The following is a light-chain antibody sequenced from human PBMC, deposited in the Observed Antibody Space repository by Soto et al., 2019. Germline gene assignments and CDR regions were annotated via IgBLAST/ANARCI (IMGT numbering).Light chain of an antibody. CDR3: QPVDSSVT. CDR1: QSVSSTF. Sequence: EIVLTQSPGSLSLSPGERATLSCRASQSVSSTFFAWYQQRPGQAPRLLMYGASSRATGIPERFSGRGSVTDFTLTISRLEPEAFAVYYGQPVDSSVTFGQGTKVEIK. J-gene: IGKJ1*01. V-gene: IGKV3-20*01. CDR2: GAS.